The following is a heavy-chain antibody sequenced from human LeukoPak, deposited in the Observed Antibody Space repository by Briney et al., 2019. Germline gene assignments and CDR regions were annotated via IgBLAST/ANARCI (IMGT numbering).Heavy chain of an antibody. CDR2: IKSKTDGGTT. Sequence: PGGSLRLSCAASGFTFSNAWMSWVRQAPGKGVEWVGRIKSKTDGGTTDYAAPVKGRFTISRDDSKNTLYLQMNSLKTEDTAVYYCTTPRIPIGGSYSDFDYWGQGTLVTVSS. D-gene: IGHD1-26*01. J-gene: IGHJ4*02. CDR1: GFTFSNAW. V-gene: IGHV3-15*01. CDR3: TTPRIPIGGSYSDFDY.